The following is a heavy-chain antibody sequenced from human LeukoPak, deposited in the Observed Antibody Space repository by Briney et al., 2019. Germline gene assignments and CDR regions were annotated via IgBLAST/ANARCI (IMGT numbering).Heavy chain of an antibody. V-gene: IGHV3-7*04. Sequence: GGSLRLSCAASGFTFSSYWMSWVRQAPGKGLEWVANIKPDGSEEYYVGSVKGRFTISRDNAKNSLYLQMNSLRAEDTAVYYCARDDEWEQNFDYWGQGTLVTVSS. CDR3: ARDDEWEQNFDY. CDR2: IKPDGSEE. J-gene: IGHJ4*02. D-gene: IGHD1-26*01. CDR1: GFTFSSYW.